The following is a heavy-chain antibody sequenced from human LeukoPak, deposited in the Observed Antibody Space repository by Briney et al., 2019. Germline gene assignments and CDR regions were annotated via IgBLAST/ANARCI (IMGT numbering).Heavy chain of an antibody. CDR1: GGSVSSYY. J-gene: IGHJ4*02. CDR2: IFYTGST. Sequence: PSETLSLTCTVSGGSVSSYYWSWIRQPPGKGLEWIGYIFYTGSTKSNPSLNSRVTISVDTSKNQFSLRLSSVTAADTAVYYCARGGGSGYYPGDYWGQGTLVTVSS. CDR3: ARGGGSGYYPGDY. V-gene: IGHV4-59*02. D-gene: IGHD3-22*01.